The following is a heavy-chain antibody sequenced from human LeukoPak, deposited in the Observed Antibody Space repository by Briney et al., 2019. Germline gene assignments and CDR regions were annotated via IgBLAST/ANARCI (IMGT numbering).Heavy chain of an antibody. V-gene: IGHV4-34*01. CDR2: INHSGST. CDR3: ARDVWSGSNDAFDI. J-gene: IGHJ3*02. D-gene: IGHD3-3*01. CDR1: GGSFSGYY. Sequence: SXTLSLTCAVYGGSFSGYYWSWLRQPPGKGLEWVGEINHSGSTNYNPSLKSRVTISVDTSKNQFSLKLSSVTAADTAVYYCARDVWSGSNDAFDIWGQGTMVTVSS.